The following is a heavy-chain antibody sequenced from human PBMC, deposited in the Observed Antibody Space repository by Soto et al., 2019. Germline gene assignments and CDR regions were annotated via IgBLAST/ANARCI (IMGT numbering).Heavy chain of an antibody. CDR1: GDSISSPIW. J-gene: IGHJ4*02. D-gene: IGHD2-2*01. V-gene: IGHV4-4*02. Sequence: PSETLSLTCTVFGDSISSPIWWSWVRQPPGKGLEWIGESYHNGNTHYNPSFKSRVTVSVDKSKNQFSLKLDSVTAADTAVYYCARHPSRFAVRYQPLTFDYWGQGTLVTVSS. CDR3: ARHPSRFAVRYQPLTFDY. CDR2: SYHNGNT.